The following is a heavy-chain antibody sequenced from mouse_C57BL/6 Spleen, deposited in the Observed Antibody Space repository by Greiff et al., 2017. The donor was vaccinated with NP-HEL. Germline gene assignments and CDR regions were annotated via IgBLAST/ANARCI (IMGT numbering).Heavy chain of an antibody. CDR2: IDPSDSYT. CDR3: ARWLLRFSHFDY. D-gene: IGHD2-3*01. V-gene: IGHV1-59*01. J-gene: IGHJ2*01. Sequence: QVQLQQPGAELVRPGPSVKLSCKASGYTFTSYWMHWVKQRPGQGLEWIGVIDPSDSYTNYNQKFKGKATLTVDTSSSTAYMQLSSLTSEDSAVYYCARWLLRFSHFDYWGQGTTLTVSS. CDR1: GYTFTSYW.